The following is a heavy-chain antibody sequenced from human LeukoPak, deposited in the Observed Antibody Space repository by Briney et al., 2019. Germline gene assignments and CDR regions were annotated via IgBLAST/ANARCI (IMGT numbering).Heavy chain of an antibody. V-gene: IGHV3-30-3*01. J-gene: IGHJ4*02. CDR3: ARDRSRNYSCDY. CDR2: ISYDGSIK. Sequence: PGRSLRLSCAASGLTFSSHAMHWVRQAPGKGLEWVAFISYDGSIKYYADSVKGRFTISRDNSKNTLYLQMSSLRTEDTAVYYCARDRSRNYSCDYWGQGTLVSVSS. D-gene: IGHD2-2*01. CDR1: GLTFSSHA.